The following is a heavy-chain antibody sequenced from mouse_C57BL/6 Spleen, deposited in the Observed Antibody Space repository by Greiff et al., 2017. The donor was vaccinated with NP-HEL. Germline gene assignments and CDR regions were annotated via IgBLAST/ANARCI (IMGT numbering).Heavy chain of an antibody. D-gene: IGHD2-3*01. CDR1: GFTFSDYG. J-gene: IGHJ2*01. CDR2: ISSGSSTI. Sequence: DVKLVESGGGLVKPGGSLKLSCAASGFTFSDYGMHWVRQAPEKGLEWVAYISSGSSTIYYADTVKGRFTISRDNAKNTLFLQMTSLRSEDTAMYYCAGLMGFDYWGQGTTLTVSS. CDR3: AGLMGFDY. V-gene: IGHV5-17*01.